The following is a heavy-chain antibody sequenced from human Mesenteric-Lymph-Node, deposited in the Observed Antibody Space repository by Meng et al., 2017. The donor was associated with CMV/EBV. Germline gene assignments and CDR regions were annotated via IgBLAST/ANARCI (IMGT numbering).Heavy chain of an antibody. V-gene: IGHV4-59*01. CDR2: IYNTGGP. J-gene: IGHJ6*02. Sequence: SETLSLTCTVSGASIRTSYWAWIRQPPGRGLECITYIYNTGGPNYSPSLESRVTVPVDMSKNQFSLQLRSVTAADTAVYYCARIGMTPRPAQFFRYGMDVWGQGITVTVSS. CDR1: GASIRTSY. D-gene: IGHD6-6*01. CDR3: ARIGMTPRPAQFFRYGMDV.